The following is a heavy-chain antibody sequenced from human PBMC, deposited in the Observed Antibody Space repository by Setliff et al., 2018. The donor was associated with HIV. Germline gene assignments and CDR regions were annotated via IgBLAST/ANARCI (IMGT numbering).Heavy chain of an antibody. CDR3: ARASPDIVGTLFAS. Sequence: PSETLSLTCSVSGDSVSSRSHDWGGIRQPQGKGLEWIGSISYSGSTFYNPSLQSRVTISVDTSKNEFSLKVISVTAADTALYYCARASPDIVGTLFASWGQGALVTVPS. J-gene: IGHJ4*02. D-gene: IGHD1-26*01. CDR2: ISYSGST. V-gene: IGHV4-39*07. CDR1: GDSVSSRSHD.